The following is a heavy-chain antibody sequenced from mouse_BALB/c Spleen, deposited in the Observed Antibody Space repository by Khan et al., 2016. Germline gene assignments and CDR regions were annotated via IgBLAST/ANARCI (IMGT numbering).Heavy chain of an antibody. J-gene: IGHJ2*03. Sequence: EVELVESGGGLVKPGESLKLSCAASGFTFRNYAMSWVRQTPQKRLEWVASISTGVNTYYADSVKGRFTISRDNARNILSLQMSNLRSEDTAMFYCTGEDYGNYGDDFDYWGRGTSLTVSS. CDR1: GFTFRNYA. CDR2: ISTGVNT. D-gene: IGHD2-1*01. CDR3: TGEDYGNYGDDFDY. V-gene: IGHV5-6-5*01.